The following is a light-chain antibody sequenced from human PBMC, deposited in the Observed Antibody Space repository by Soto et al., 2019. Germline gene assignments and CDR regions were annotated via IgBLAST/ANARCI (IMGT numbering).Light chain of an antibody. CDR2: EVS. CDR3: SSFAGSKV. CDR1: SSDVGANNY. V-gene: IGLV2-8*01. Sequence: QSALTQPPSASGSPGQSVTISCTGSSSDVGANNYFSWYQQHPGKAPKLMIYEVSKRPSGVPDRFSGSKSGNTASLTVSGLQGEDEADYYCSSFAGSKVFGGGTQLTVL. J-gene: IGLJ2*01.